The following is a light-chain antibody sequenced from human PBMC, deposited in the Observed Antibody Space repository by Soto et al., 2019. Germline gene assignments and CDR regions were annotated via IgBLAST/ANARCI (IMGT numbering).Light chain of an antibody. CDR2: GAS. V-gene: IGKV3-15*01. CDR3: QQYNTWPPYT. Sequence: EIVMTQSPATLSVSPGERATLSCRASQSVSSNLAWYQQKPGQAPRLLIYGASTRATGLPAWFSGSGSGTEFTLTISSLQADDFALYYCQQYNTWPPYTFGQGTKLEIK. CDR1: QSVSSN. J-gene: IGKJ2*01.